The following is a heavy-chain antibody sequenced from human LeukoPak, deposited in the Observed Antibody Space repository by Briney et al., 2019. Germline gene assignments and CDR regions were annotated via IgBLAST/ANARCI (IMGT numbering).Heavy chain of an antibody. CDR1: GFSLSDYA. CDR2: IGPVSAI. J-gene: IGHJ4*02. D-gene: IGHD3-22*01. Sequence: TGGSLRLSCAASGFSLSDYAMSWFRQTPGQGLAWVSVIGPVSAIYYADTVKGRFTISIDTYQNTLYLQTDSLRAEDPAVYFCVKANYDYDFDYWGQGTLVTVSS. V-gene: IGHV3-23*01. CDR3: VKANYDYDFDY.